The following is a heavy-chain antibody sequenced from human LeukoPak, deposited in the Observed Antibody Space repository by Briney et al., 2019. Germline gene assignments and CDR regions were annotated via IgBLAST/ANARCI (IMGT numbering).Heavy chain of an antibody. CDR2: TDPIGGST. V-gene: IGHV1-46*01. Sequence: ASVKVSCKASGYTFTNYYIHWVRQAPGQGLEWMGITDPIGGSTNYAQKFQGRVTMTRDTSTSTVYMELSSLSSVTAADTAVYYCARGLYYYGSGSRLDYWGQGTLVTVSS. J-gene: IGHJ4*02. CDR1: GYTFTNYY. D-gene: IGHD3-10*01. CDR3: ARGLYYYGSGSRLDY.